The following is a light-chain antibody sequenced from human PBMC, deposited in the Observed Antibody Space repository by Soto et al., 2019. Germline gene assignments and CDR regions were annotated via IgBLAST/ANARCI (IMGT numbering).Light chain of an antibody. J-gene: IGKJ1*01. Sequence: DIQMTQSPSSLSASVGDRVTITCRASQGIKNELGWYQQKSGKAPRRLIFGATTLQSGVPSRFSGGASGTEFSLIISILQPEDFATYYRLRYYHYPPTFGQGTRVEMK. V-gene: IGKV1-17*01. CDR1: QGIKNE. CDR3: LRYYHYPPT. CDR2: GAT.